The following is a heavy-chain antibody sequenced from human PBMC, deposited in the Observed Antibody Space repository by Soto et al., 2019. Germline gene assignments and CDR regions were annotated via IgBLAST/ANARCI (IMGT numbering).Heavy chain of an antibody. CDR3: AVIRTPGYYYGMDV. J-gene: IGHJ6*02. V-gene: IGHV1-69*06. CDR2: IIPIFGTA. Sequence: ASVKVSCKASGGTFSSYAISWVRQAPGQGLEWMGGIIPIFGTANYAQKFQGRVTITADKSTSTAYMELSSLRSEDTAVYYCAVIRTPGYYYGMDVWGQGTTVTVSS. D-gene: IGHD3-10*01. CDR1: GGTFSSYA.